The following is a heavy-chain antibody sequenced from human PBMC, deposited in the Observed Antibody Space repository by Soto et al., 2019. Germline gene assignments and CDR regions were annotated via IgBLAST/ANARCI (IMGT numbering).Heavy chain of an antibody. D-gene: IGHD6-6*01. CDR2: IYHSGST. Sequence: LSLTCAVSGGSISSSNWWSWVRQPPGKGLEWIGEIYHSGSTNYNPSLKSRVTISVDKSKNQFSLKLSSVTAADTAVYYCARVVVYYYYGMDVWGQGTTVTVSS. V-gene: IGHV4-4*02. CDR1: GGSISSSNW. CDR3: ARVVVYYYYGMDV. J-gene: IGHJ6*02.